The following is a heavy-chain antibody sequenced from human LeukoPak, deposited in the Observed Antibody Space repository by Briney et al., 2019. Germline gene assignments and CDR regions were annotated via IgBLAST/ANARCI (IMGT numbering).Heavy chain of an antibody. D-gene: IGHD3-3*01. J-gene: IGHJ6*03. Sequence: ASVKVSCKASGYTFTSYGISWVRQAPGQGLEWMGWISAYNGNTNYAQKLQGRVTMTTDTSTSTAYMELRSLRSDDTAVYYCARARRYDFWSGSNYYYYYMDVWGKGTTVTVSS. CDR3: ARARRYDFWSGSNYYYYYMDV. CDR1: GYTFTSYG. V-gene: IGHV1-18*01. CDR2: ISAYNGNT.